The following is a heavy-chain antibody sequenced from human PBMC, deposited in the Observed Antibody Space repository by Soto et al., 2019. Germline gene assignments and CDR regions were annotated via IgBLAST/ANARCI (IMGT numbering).Heavy chain of an antibody. J-gene: IGHJ4*02. Sequence: PGGSLTLSGAASGFTFSSYSMHWVRQAPVKGLGWVAAISYDGSVTTYADSLKVRFTISRDNAKNTLYLQMNSLRAEDTAVYYCARSLSLRHDYWGQGTRVTVS. CDR2: ISYDGSVT. CDR3: ARSLSLRHDY. V-gene: IGHV3-30*04. CDR1: GFTFSSYS.